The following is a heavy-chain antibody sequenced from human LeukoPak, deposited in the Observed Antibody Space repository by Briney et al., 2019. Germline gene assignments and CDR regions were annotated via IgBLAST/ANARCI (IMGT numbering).Heavy chain of an antibody. CDR2: IYPGDSDT. D-gene: IGHD3-10*01. Sequence: VESLKISCKGSGYSFTSYWIGWVRQMPGKGLEWMGIIYPGDSDTRYSPSFQGQVTLSADKSISTAYLQWSSLKASDTAMYYCARRRYYYGSGSLYYYCDYWGEGTLVTVSS. V-gene: IGHV5-51*01. J-gene: IGHJ4*02. CDR3: ARRRYYYGSGSLYYYCDY. CDR1: GYSFTSYW.